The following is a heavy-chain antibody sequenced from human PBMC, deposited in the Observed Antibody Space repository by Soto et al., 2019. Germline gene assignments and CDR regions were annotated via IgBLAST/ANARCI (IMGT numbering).Heavy chain of an antibody. Sequence: QVQLQQWGAGLLKPSETLSLTCAVYDGSVGGYYWSWVRQPAGKGLEWIGEINHSGSITYAPSLKSRVTMTVDTSKNQFSLRLNSVTAADTAVYYCARGEVTTGVFWGQGTQVTVSS. D-gene: IGHD4-17*01. J-gene: IGHJ4*02. CDR1: DGSVGGYY. V-gene: IGHV4-34*02. CDR2: INHSGSI. CDR3: ARGEVTTGVF.